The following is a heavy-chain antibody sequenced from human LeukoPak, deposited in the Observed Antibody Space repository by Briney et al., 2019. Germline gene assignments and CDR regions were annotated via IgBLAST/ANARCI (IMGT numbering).Heavy chain of an antibody. CDR2: ISGSGGTT. CDR3: AREAYCSDSGCYHFDY. V-gene: IGHV3-23*01. Sequence: GGSLRLSCAASGFTVSDNSMNWVRQAPGKGLEWVSAISGSGGTTYYADSVRGRFTTSRDNSQNTLYLQMNSLRAEDAAVYYCAREAYCSDSGCYHFDYWGQGTPVTVSS. D-gene: IGHD2-15*01. CDR1: GFTVSDNS. J-gene: IGHJ4*02.